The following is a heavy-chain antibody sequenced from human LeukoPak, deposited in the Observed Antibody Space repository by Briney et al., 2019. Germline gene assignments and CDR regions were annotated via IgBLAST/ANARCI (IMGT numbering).Heavy chain of an antibody. CDR3: ARAGRTSARWFDL. J-gene: IGHJ5*02. Sequence: GASLQISSQCSGYIFTSYWIGGVRQLPGKGVEVMGIIFPSDSDTRYSPSFQGQVTISADKSINTAYLQWSSLKASDTAMYYCARAGRTSARWFDLWGQGTLVTVSS. CDR2: IFPSDSDT. CDR1: GYIFTSYW. V-gene: IGHV5-51*01.